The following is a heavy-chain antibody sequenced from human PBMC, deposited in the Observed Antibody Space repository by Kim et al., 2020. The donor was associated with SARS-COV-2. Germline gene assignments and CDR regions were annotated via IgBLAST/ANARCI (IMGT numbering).Heavy chain of an antibody. CDR1: GFTFSNAW. CDR2: IKSKTDGGTT. V-gene: IGHV3-15*01. D-gene: IGHD1-26*01. CDR3: ITGVGATEEGAFDI. J-gene: IGHJ3*02. Sequence: GGSLRLSCAASGFTFSNAWMSWVRQAPGKGLEWVGRIKSKTDGGTTDYAAPVKGRFTISRDDSKNTLYLQMNSRKTEDTAVYYCITGVGATEEGAFDIWGQGTMVTVSS.